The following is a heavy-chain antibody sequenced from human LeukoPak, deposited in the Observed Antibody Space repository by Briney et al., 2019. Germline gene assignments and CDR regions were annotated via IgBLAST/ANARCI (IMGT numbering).Heavy chain of an antibody. J-gene: IGHJ4*02. CDR3: ARDIEWFGELLTDY. D-gene: IGHD3-10*01. V-gene: IGHV1-2*02. CDR2: INPNSGGT. Sequence: ASVKVSCKASGYTFTGYYMHWVRQAPGHGLEWMGWINPNSGGTNYAQKFQGRVTMTRDTSISTAYMELSRLRSDETAVYYCARDIEWFGELLTDYWGQGTLVTVSS. CDR1: GYTFTGYY.